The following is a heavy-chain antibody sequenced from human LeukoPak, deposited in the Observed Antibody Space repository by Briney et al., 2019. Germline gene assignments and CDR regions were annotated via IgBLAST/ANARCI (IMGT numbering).Heavy chain of an antibody. Sequence: GGSLRLSCAASGFTLSNYNMNWVRQAPGKGLEWVSSISSRSSYIYYADSVKGRFTISTDNAKNSLYLQMHSLRAEDTAVYYCARDPTYCSSTSCYIDYWGQGTLVTASS. CDR2: ISSRSSYI. V-gene: IGHV3-21*01. CDR3: ARDPTYCSSTSCYIDY. D-gene: IGHD2-2*02. CDR1: GFTLSNYN. J-gene: IGHJ4*02.